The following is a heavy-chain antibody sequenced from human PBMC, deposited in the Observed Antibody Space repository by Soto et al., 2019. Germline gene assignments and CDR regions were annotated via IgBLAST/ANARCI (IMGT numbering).Heavy chain of an antibody. CDR2: ISYDGSKT. J-gene: IGHJ5*01. V-gene: IGHV3-30-3*01. CDR3: ARSRLGVSSSWLDS. D-gene: IGHD3-10*01. Sequence: QVQLVESGGGVVQPGRSLRLSRAASGFTFSSYAMHWVRQAPGKGLEWLAVISYDGSKTYYADSEKGRFTISSDNSKNPLYLQSLRPEATAVYYCARSRLGVSSSWLDSWGQGTLVTVSS. CDR1: GFTFSSYA.